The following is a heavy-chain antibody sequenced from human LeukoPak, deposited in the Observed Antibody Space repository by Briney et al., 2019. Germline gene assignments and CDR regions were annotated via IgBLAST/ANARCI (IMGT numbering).Heavy chain of an antibody. D-gene: IGHD3-16*02. J-gene: IGHJ4*02. CDR3: ARGIIILRTWSASFDS. CDR1: GFSFSTYA. V-gene: IGHV3-33*01. CDR2: IWFDGSHQ. Sequence: SLRLSCVASGFSFSTYAMHWARQTPGKGLEWVAIIWFDGSHQYYGDSVKGRFSVSRDNSKITLYLKMNSLRAEDTAVYYCARGIIILRTWSASFDSWGQGSLVTVSS.